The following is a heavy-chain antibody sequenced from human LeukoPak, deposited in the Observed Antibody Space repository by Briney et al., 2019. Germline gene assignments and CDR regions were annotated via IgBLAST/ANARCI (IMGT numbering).Heavy chain of an antibody. CDR2: INSDGSST. CDR1: GFTFSSYW. J-gene: IGHJ6*02. CDR3: ARARPFYYYYGMDV. Sequence: GGSLRLSCPASGFTFSSYWMHWVRHAPGKLLVWVSRINSDGSSTSYADSVKGRFTISRDNAKNTLYLQMNSLRAEDTAVYYCARARPFYYYYGMDVWGQGTTVTVSS. V-gene: IGHV3-74*01.